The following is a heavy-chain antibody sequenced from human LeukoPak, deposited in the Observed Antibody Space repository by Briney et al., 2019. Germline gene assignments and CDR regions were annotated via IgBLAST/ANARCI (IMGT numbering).Heavy chain of an antibody. CDR1: GFTFSSYS. Sequence: GGSLRPSCAAAGFTFSSYSMEWVRQAPGKGLEWVSSISSSTSYIYYADTVKGRFTISRDNAKNSLYLQMNSLRAEDTAVYYCASTSTRLLWFGELEYNWFDPWGQGTLVTVSS. CDR2: ISSSTSYI. V-gene: IGHV3-21*01. D-gene: IGHD3-10*01. CDR3: ASTSTRLLWFGELEYNWFDP. J-gene: IGHJ5*02.